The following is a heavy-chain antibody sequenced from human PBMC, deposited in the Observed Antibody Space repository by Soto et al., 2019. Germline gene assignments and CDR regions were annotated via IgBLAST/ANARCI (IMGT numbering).Heavy chain of an antibody. CDR1: GFSLSNARMG. V-gene: IGHV2-26*01. CDR3: ARMETPNRITIFGVALHPHYYYGMDV. J-gene: IGHJ6*02. Sequence: GSGPTLVNPTETLTLTCTVSGFSLSNARMGVSWIRQPPGKALEWLAHIFSNDEKSYSTSLKSRLTISKDTSKSQVVLTMTNMDPVDTATYYCARMETPNRITIFGVALHPHYYYGMDVWGQGTTVTVSS. D-gene: IGHD3-3*01. CDR2: IFSNDEK.